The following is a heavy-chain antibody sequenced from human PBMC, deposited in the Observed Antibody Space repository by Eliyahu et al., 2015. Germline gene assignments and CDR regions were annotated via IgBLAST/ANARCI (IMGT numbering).Heavy chain of an antibody. D-gene: IGHD3-9*01. Sequence: QITLTESGPTLVRPTQTLTLTCTLSGFSLTTSEVGVGWIRQPPGKALEWLALIXWDDDKRYSPSLKSRLTITRDTSENQVVLLMTNMDPVDTATYSCARFFLAGYHTIDVWGQGTMVTVSS. V-gene: IGHV2-5*02. CDR3: ARFFLAGYHTIDV. J-gene: IGHJ3*01. CDR1: GFSLTTSEVG. CDR2: IXWDDDK.